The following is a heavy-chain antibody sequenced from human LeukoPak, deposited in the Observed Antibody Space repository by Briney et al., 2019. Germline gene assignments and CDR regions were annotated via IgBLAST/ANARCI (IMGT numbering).Heavy chain of an antibody. CDR2: SSSSSSYI. CDR1: GFTFSSYS. D-gene: IGHD2-2*01. J-gene: IGHJ4*02. Sequence: KPGGSLRLSCAASGFTFSSYSMNWVRQAPGKGLEWVSSSSSSSSYIYYADSVKGRFTISRDNAKNSLYLQMNSLRAEDTAVYYCAREAVWYCSSTSCDDYWGQGTLVTVSS. CDR3: AREAVWYCSSTSCDDY. V-gene: IGHV3-21*01.